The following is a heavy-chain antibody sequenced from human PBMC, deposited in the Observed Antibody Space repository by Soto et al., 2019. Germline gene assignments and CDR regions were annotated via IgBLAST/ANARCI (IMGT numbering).Heavy chain of an antibody. V-gene: IGHV4-4*02. CDR3: ARGQWLVHGYYYYGMDV. CDR2: IYHSGST. D-gene: IGHD6-19*01. J-gene: IGHJ6*02. CDR1: GGSISSSNW. Sequence: QVQLQESGPGLVKPSGTLSLTCAVSGGSISSSNWWRWVRQPPGKGLEWIGDIYHSGSTNYNPSLKSRVTISVDKSKNQFSLKLSSVTAADTAVYYCARGQWLVHGYYYYGMDVWGQGTTVTVSS.